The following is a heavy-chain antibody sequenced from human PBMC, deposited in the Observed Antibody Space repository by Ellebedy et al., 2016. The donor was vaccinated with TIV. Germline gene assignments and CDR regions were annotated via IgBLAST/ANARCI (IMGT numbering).Heavy chain of an antibody. CDR1: GFTFSNYW. CDR2: INSDGSST. V-gene: IGHV3-74*01. D-gene: IGHD2-8*01. CDR3: ARDLYYGIDF. J-gene: IGHJ6*02. Sequence: GGSLGLSCAASGFTFSNYWMHWVRQAPGKGLVWVSRINSDGSSTTYADSVKGRFTISRNNAKNTLYLQMNSLRADDTAVYYCARDLYYGIDFWGQGTTVTVSS.